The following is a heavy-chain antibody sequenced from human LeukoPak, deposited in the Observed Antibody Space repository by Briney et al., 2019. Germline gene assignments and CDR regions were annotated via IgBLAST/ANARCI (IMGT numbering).Heavy chain of an antibody. CDR2: IKQDGSEK. J-gene: IGHJ4*02. Sequence: PGGSLRLSCAASGFTFSSYWMSWVRQAPGKGLEWVANIKQDGSEKYYVDSVKGRFTISRGNAKNSLYLQMNSLRAEDTAVYYCARDKILYYYDSSGGFDYWGQGTLVTVSS. D-gene: IGHD3-22*01. CDR1: GFTFSSYW. V-gene: IGHV3-7*01. CDR3: ARDKILYYYDSSGGFDY.